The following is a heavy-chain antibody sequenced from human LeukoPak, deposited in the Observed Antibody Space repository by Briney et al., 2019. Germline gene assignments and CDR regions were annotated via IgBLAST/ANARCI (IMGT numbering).Heavy chain of an antibody. CDR1: GGSISSSRNY. Sequence: SETLSLTCTVSGGSISSSRNYWGWIRQPPGKGLEWIGNTYYSGSTYYNPSLKSRVTMSIETSKNQFSLKLSSVTAADTAVYYCARVSSVWIKDYYYYMDVWGKGTTVTVSS. J-gene: IGHJ6*03. V-gene: IGHV4-39*07. CDR3: ARVSSVWIKDYYYYMDV. D-gene: IGHD5-12*01. CDR2: TYYSGST.